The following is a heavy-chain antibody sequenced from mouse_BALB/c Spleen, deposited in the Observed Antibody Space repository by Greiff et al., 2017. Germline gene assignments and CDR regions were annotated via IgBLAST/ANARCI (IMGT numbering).Heavy chain of an antibody. CDR3: ARRGYGSSFDY. D-gene: IGHD1-1*01. Sequence: VKLQESGAELVRPGTSVKVSCKASGYAFTNYLIEWVKQRPGQGLEWIGVINPGSGGTNYNEKFKGKATLTADKSSSTAYMQLSSLTSDDSAVYFCARRGYGSSFDYWGQGTTLTVSS. J-gene: IGHJ2*01. CDR1: GYAFTNYL. V-gene: IGHV1-54*01. CDR2: INPGSGGT.